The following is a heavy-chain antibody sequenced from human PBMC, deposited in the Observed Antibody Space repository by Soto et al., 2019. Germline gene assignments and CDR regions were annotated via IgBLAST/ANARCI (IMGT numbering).Heavy chain of an antibody. CDR1: GFTFSSYG. CDR3: ARKLGYGMDV. V-gene: IGHV3-33*01. J-gene: IGHJ6*02. Sequence: QVQLVESGGGVVQPGRSLRLSCAASGFTFSSYGMNWVRQAPGKGREWVAVIWYDGSNKYYADSVKGRFTISRDNSKNTLYLHMNSLRAEDTAVYYCARKLGYGMDVWGQGSTVTVSS. D-gene: IGHD3-10*01. CDR2: IWYDGSNK.